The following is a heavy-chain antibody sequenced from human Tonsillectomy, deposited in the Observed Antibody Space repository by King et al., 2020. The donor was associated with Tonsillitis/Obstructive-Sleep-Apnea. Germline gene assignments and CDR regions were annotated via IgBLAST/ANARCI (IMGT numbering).Heavy chain of an antibody. V-gene: IGHV3-30*18. D-gene: IGHD2-2*01. CDR2: ISYDGSNR. CDR1: GFTFSTYG. Sequence: QLVQSGGGVVQPGRSLRLSCAASGFTFSTYGMHWVRQAPGKGLEWVAFISYDGSNRYYADSVKGRFTISRDNFKNTLHLQMNSLRAEDTALYYCAKNPEVPAATHYYYYSGMDVWGQGTTVTVSS. CDR3: AKNPEVPAATHYYYYSGMDV. J-gene: IGHJ6*02.